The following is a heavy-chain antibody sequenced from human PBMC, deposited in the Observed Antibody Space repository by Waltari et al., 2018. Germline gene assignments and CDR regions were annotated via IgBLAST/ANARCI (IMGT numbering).Heavy chain of an antibody. Sequence: EVQLSESGGGLVQPGGSLRLSCAASGFTFSNYVMSWVRQAPGRGLEWGSNLSHDEDNTYYADSVKDLFSTFRENCRNTLYLQMNSLRADDTAVYYCAPLGYCSDGTCYSTDYWGQGTLVTVSS. J-gene: IGHJ4*02. CDR3: APLGYCSDGTCYSTDY. V-gene: IGHV3-23*01. CDR1: GFTFSNYV. CDR2: LSHDEDNT. D-gene: IGHD2-15*01.